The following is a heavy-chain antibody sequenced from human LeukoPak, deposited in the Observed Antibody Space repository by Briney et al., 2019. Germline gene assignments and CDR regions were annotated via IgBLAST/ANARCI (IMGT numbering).Heavy chain of an antibody. CDR2: INTDGSFT. D-gene: IGHD1-26*01. Sequence: GGSLRLSCAASGFAFSDYWMHWVRQAPGKGLVWVSRINTDGSFTRYADSVQGRFTISRDTAKNTLLLQMNMPRAEATAVYYCAREAKVGGALQYWGQGILVTVSS. J-gene: IGHJ4*02. CDR1: GFAFSDYW. CDR3: AREAKVGGALQY. V-gene: IGHV3-74*01.